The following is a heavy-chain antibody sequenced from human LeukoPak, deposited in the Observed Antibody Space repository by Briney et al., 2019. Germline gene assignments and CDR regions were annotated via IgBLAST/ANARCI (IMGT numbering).Heavy chain of an antibody. D-gene: IGHD5-18*01. J-gene: IGHJ4*02. Sequence: GGSLRLSCAAAGFTFTNYAMNWVRQAPGKGLEWVSGISGSGGSTYYADSVKGRFTISRDNSKNTLYLQMNSLRAEDTAVYYCAQGGASYGYSYWGQGTLVTVSS. CDR3: AQGGASYGYSY. CDR2: ISGSGGST. CDR1: GFTFTNYA. V-gene: IGHV3-23*01.